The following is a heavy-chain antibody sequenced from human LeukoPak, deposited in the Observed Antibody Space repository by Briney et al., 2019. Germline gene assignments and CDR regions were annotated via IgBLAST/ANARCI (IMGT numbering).Heavy chain of an antibody. Sequence: GGSLRLSCAASGFTFSSYAMHWVRQAPGKGLEWVAVISYDGSNKYYADSVKGRFTISRDNSKNTLYLQTNSLRAEDTAVYYCAAAYGDPPFDYWGQGTLVTVSS. CDR3: AAAYGDPPFDY. CDR1: GFTFSSYA. D-gene: IGHD4-17*01. CDR2: ISYDGSNK. J-gene: IGHJ4*02. V-gene: IGHV3-30*04.